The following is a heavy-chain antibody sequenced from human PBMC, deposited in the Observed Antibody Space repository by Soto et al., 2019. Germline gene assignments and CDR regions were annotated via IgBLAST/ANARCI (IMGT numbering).Heavy chain of an antibody. D-gene: IGHD3-9*01. CDR1: GGSISSYY. Sequence: SETLSLTCTVSGGSISSYYWSWIRQPPGKGLEWIGYIYYSGSTNYNPSLKSRVTISVDTSKNQFSLKLSSVTAADTAVYYCAKDWEYYDILTGLPPYYGMDVWGQGTTVTVSS. CDR2: IYYSGST. V-gene: IGHV4-59*01. CDR3: AKDWEYYDILTGLPPYYGMDV. J-gene: IGHJ6*02.